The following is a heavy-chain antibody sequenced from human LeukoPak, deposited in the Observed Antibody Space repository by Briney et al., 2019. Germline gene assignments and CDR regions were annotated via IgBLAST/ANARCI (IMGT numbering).Heavy chain of an antibody. D-gene: IGHD2-21*02. CDR2: IYTSGST. V-gene: IGHV4-61*02. J-gene: IGHJ4*02. CDR3: ARIVHAYCGGDCQVYYFGY. CDR1: GGSISSGSYY. Sequence: SETLSLTCTVSGGSISSGSYYWSWIRQPAGKGLEWIGRIYTSGSTNYNPSLKSRVTISVDTSKNQFSLKLSSVTAADTAVYYCARIVHAYCGGDCQVYYFGYWGQGTLVTVSS.